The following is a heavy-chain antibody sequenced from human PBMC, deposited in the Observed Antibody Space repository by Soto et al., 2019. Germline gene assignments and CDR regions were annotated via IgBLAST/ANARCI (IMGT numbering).Heavy chain of an antibody. D-gene: IGHD5-12*01. V-gene: IGHV1-2*02. CDR3: ARDRRVATSRMDV. J-gene: IGHJ6*02. Sequence: ASVEVSCKASGYTFTGYYIHWVRQAPGQGLEWMGWINPSSGGTNYAQKFQGRVTMTRDTSISTAYMELSRLRSDDTAVYYCARDRRVATSRMDVWGQGTTVTVSS. CDR2: INPSSGGT. CDR1: GYTFTGYY.